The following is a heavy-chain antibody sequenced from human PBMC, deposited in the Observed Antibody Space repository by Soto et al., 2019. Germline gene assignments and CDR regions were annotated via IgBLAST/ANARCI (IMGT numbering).Heavy chain of an antibody. CDR2: IIPIFGTA. Sequence: QVQLVQSGAEVKKPGSSVKVSCKASGGTFSSYAISWVRQAPGQGLEWMGGIIPIFGTANYAQKFQGRVTITADESTSTAYMELSSLRSEDTAVYYCARNLGYCSAGSCYSDNWFDPWGQGTLVTVSS. CDR1: GGTFSSYA. J-gene: IGHJ5*02. D-gene: IGHD2-15*01. V-gene: IGHV1-69*01. CDR3: ARNLGYCSAGSCYSDNWFDP.